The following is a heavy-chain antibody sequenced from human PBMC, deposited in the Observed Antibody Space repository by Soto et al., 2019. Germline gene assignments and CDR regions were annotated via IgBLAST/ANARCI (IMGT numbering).Heavy chain of an antibody. CDR1: GGSISSGGYY. CDR2: IYYSGST. D-gene: IGHD3-22*01. Sequence: QVQLQESGPGLVKPSQTLSLTCTVSGGSISSGGYYWSWIRQHPGKGLEWIGYIYYSGSTYYNPALKSRVTISVDTSKNQFSLKLSSVTAADTAVYYCARNGVYYDSSGEPTSLGYWGQGTLVTVSS. CDR3: ARNGVYYDSSGEPTSLGY. J-gene: IGHJ4*02. V-gene: IGHV4-31*03.